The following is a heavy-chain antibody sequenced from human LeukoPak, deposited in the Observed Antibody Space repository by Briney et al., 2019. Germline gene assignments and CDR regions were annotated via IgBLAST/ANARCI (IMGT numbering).Heavy chain of an antibody. CDR3: AKDQGTMIVVVIPTYYFDY. Sequence: GGSLRLSCAASGFTFSSYAMSWVRQAPGKGLEWVSAISGSGGSTYYADSVKGRFTISRDNSKNTLYLQMNSLRAEDTAVYYCAKDQGTMIVVVIPTYYFDYWGQGTLVTVSS. V-gene: IGHV3-23*01. J-gene: IGHJ4*02. D-gene: IGHD3-22*01. CDR1: GFTFSSYA. CDR2: ISGSGGST.